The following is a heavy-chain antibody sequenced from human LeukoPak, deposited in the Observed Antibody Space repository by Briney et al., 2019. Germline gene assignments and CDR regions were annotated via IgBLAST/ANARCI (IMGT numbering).Heavy chain of an antibody. V-gene: IGHV3-23*01. CDR2: ISGSGGST. D-gene: IGHD3-10*01. Sequence: PGGSLSLSFAASGFTFSSYAMSWFRQAPGKGLKWVSAISGSGGSTYYADSVKGRFTISRDNSKNTLYLQMNSLRAEDTAVYYCAKVTVVLLWFGELPSWGQGTLVTVSS. CDR3: AKVTVVLLWFGELPS. J-gene: IGHJ4*02. CDR1: GFTFSSYA.